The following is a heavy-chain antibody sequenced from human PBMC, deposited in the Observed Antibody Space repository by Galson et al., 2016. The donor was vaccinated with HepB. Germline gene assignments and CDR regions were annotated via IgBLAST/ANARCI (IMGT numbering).Heavy chain of an antibody. D-gene: IGHD7-27*01. J-gene: IGHJ5*01. CDR3: ARAEANWDGGGDNYFDS. CDR2: TYYRSKWWH. V-gene: IGHV6-1*01. Sequence: CAISGDSASNINVAWNWIRQSPSRGLEWLGRTYYRSKWWHTYAVSMKSRTTINPDTFKNQFSLQLNSVTPEDTAVYYCARAEANWDGGGDNYFDSWGQGILVTVSS. CDR1: GDSASNINVA.